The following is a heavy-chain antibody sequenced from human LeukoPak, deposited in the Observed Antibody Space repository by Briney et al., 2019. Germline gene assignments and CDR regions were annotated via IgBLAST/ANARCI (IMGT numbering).Heavy chain of an antibody. Sequence: ASVKVSCKASGYTFTSYGISWVRQAPGQGLEWMGWISAYNGNTNYAQKLQGRVTVTTDTSTSTAYMELRSLRSDDTAVYYCARDSSGWYPKSFDYWGQGTLVTVSS. D-gene: IGHD6-19*01. CDR1: GYTFTSYG. CDR2: ISAYNGNT. V-gene: IGHV1-18*01. CDR3: ARDSSGWYPKSFDY. J-gene: IGHJ4*02.